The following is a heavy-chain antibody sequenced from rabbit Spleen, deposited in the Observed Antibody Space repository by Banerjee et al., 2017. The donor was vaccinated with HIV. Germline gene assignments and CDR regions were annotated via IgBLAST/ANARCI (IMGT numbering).Heavy chain of an antibody. CDR2: AYAGSSDST. D-gene: IGHD8-1*01. J-gene: IGHJ4*01. CDR3: ARDAGSGPYIDGYFSL. CDR1: GVSFSDKDV. V-gene: IGHV1S45*01. Sequence: QEQLVESGGGLVKPGASLTLTCKASGVSFSDKDVMCWVRQAPGKGLEWVACAYAGSSDSTYSATWAKGRFTISKTSSTTVTRQITSLTVADTATYFCARDAGSGPYIDGYFSLWGPVTLVTFS.